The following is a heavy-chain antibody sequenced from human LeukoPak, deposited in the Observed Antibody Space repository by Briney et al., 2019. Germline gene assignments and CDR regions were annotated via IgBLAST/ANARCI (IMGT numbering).Heavy chain of an antibody. J-gene: IGHJ5*02. Sequence: GGSLRLSCATSGFTFSDYYMSWIRQAPGKGLEWVSYISSSGSTIYYADSVKGRITISRDNAKNSLYLQMNSLRAEDTAVYYCAWTDSSSWYPNWFGPWGQGTLVTVSS. V-gene: IGHV3-11*01. D-gene: IGHD6-13*01. CDR3: AWTDSSSWYPNWFGP. CDR2: ISSSGSTI. CDR1: GFTFSDYY.